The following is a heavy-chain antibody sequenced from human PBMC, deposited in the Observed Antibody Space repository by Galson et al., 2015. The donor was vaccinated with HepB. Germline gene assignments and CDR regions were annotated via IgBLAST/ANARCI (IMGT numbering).Heavy chain of an antibody. D-gene: IGHD4-23*01. CDR1: GFTFNSYG. CDR2: IWYDGSDK. V-gene: IGHV3-33*01. Sequence: SLRLSCAASGFTFNSYGMHWVRQAPGKGLEWVAVIWYDGSDKYYGDSVKGRFTISRDNSKNTLYLQMNSLRAEDTAVYYCARDLRSSTGVIDYWGQGTLVTVSS. J-gene: IGHJ4*02. CDR3: ARDLRSSTGVIDY.